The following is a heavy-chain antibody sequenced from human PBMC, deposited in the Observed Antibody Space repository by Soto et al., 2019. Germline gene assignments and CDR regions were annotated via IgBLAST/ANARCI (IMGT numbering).Heavy chain of an antibody. V-gene: IGHV4-31*03. CDR3: ARDRKYSSSSGYYYYGMDV. J-gene: IGHJ6*02. Sequence: SETLSLTCTVSGGSISSGGYYWSWIRQHPEKGLEWIGYIYYSGSTYYNPSLKSRVTISVDTSKNQFSLKLSSVTAADTAVYYCARDRKYSSSSGYYYYGMDVWGQGTTVTVSS. CDR1: GGSISSGGYY. CDR2: IYYSGST. D-gene: IGHD6-6*01.